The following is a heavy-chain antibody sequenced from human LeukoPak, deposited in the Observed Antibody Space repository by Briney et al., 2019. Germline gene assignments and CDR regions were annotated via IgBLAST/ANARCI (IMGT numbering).Heavy chain of an antibody. D-gene: IGHD4-17*01. CDR3: ARVIMTTVSRYFDL. J-gene: IGHJ2*01. CDR2: ISSSSYI. V-gene: IGHV3-21*01. CDR1: GFTFSSYS. Sequence: GGSLRLSCAASGFTFSSYSMSWVRQAPGKGLEWVSSISSSSYIYYADSVKGRFTISRDNAKNSLYLQMNSLGAEDTAVYYCARVIMTTVSRYFDLWGRGTLVTVSS.